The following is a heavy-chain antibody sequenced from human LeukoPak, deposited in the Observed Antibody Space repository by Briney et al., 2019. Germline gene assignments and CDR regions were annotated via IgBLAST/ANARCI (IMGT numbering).Heavy chain of an antibody. D-gene: IGHD6-13*01. V-gene: IGHV3-23*01. CDR3: AKGSIAAAAPFYFDY. J-gene: IGHJ4*02. CDR1: GFTFSSYA. Sequence: PGGSLRLSCAASGFTFSSYAMSWVRQAPGKGLEWVSAISGSGGSKYYADSVKGRFTISRDNSKNTLYLQMNSLRAEDTAVYYCAKGSIAAAAPFYFDYWGEGTLVTVSS. CDR2: ISGSGGSK.